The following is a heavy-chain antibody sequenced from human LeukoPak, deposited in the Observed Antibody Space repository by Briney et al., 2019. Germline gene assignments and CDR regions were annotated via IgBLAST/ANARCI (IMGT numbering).Heavy chain of an antibody. V-gene: IGHV4-31*03. D-gene: IGHD6-13*01. CDR2: IYYSGST. J-gene: IGHJ4*02. CDR1: GGSISSGGYY. CDR3: ARTNSSSWYSGYFDY. Sequence: SETLSLTCTVSGGSISSGGYYWSWIRQHPGKGLEWIGYIYYSGSTYYNPSLKSRVTISVDTSKNQFSLKLSSVTAADTAVYYCARTNSSSWYSGYFDYWGQGTLVTVSS.